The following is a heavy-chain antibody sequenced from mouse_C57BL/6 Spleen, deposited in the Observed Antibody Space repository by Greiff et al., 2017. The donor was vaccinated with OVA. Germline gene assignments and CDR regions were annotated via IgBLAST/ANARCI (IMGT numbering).Heavy chain of an antibody. CDR2: IRLKSDNYAT. Sequence: EVKLVESGGGLVQPGGSMKLSCVASGFTFSNYWMNWVRQSPEKGLEWVAQIRLKSDNYATHYAESVKVRFTISRDDTKSSVYLQMNNLRAEDTGIYYCTAIYGNYWYFDVWGTGTTVTVSS. J-gene: IGHJ1*03. CDR1: GFTFSNYW. CDR3: TAIYGNYWYFDV. D-gene: IGHD2-1*01. V-gene: IGHV6-3*01.